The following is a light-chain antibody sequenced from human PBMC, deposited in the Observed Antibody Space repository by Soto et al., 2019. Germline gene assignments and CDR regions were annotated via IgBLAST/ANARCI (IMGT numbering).Light chain of an antibody. CDR3: QQRSSWGGT. V-gene: IGKV3-11*01. CDR1: QSVSSY. CDR2: DAS. J-gene: IGKJ1*01. Sequence: IVLTQSPATLSLSPGERATLSCRASQSVSSYLAWYQHKPGQAPRLLIYDASNRATGIPARFRGGGSGTDFTLTISSLEPEDFAVYYCQQRSSWGGTFGQGTKVEIK.